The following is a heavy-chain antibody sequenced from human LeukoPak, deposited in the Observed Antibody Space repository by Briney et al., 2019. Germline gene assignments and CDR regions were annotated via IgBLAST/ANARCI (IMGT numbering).Heavy chain of an antibody. Sequence: GGSLRLSCAASGFTVNSNYMSWVRQAPGEGLEWVSVIHSGGNTYYADSVKGRFTISRDNPKNTLYLLMNSLRAEDTAVYYCAREVSYRSSWYLDYWGQGTLVTVSS. V-gene: IGHV3-53*01. CDR2: IHSGGNT. D-gene: IGHD6-13*01. CDR1: GFTVNSNY. J-gene: IGHJ4*02. CDR3: AREVSYRSSWYLDY.